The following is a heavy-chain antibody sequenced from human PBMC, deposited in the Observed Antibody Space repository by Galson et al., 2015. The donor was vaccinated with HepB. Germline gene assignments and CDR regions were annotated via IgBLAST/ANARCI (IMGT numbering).Heavy chain of an antibody. CDR1: GFSLSTSGVG. Sequence: PALVKPTQTLTLTCTFSGFSLSTSGVGVGWIRQPPGKALEWLALIYWDDDKRYSPSLKSRLTITKDTSKNQVVLTMTNMDPVDTATYYFAHRRPNNYFDYWGQGTLVTVSS. J-gene: IGHJ4*02. CDR2: IYWDDDK. CDR3: AHRRPNNYFDY. V-gene: IGHV2-5*02.